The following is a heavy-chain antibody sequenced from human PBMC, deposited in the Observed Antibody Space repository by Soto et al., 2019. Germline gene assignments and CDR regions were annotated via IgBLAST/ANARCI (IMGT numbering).Heavy chain of an antibody. D-gene: IGHD2-15*01. CDR2: ISAYNGNT. CDR3: ARDNSQNYGTTAASTWFHP. CDR1: GYTFPSYG. V-gene: IGHV1-18*04. J-gene: IGHJ5*02. Sequence: ASVKVSCKASGYTFPSYGISWVRQAPGQGLEWMGWISAYNGNTNYAQKLQGRVTMTTDTSTSTAYMELRSLRSDDTAVYYCARDNSQNYGTTAASTWFHPWGQRTSVAVSS.